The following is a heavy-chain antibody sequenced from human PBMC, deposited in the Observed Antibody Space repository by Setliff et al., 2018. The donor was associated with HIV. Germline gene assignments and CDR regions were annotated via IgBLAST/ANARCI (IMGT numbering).Heavy chain of an antibody. J-gene: IGHJ4*01. D-gene: IGHD3-3*01. V-gene: IGHV1-69*05. CDR2: IIPMYNIP. Sequence: SVKVSCKTSGGTLSNYVITWVRQAPGQGLEWMGMIIPMYNIPAYAQKFQGRVTITTDESTRTAYMELRSLRSEDTAVYYCARVPSPFVQEGYFDDWGQGTLVTVSS. CDR1: GGTLSNYV. CDR3: ARVPSPFVQEGYFDD.